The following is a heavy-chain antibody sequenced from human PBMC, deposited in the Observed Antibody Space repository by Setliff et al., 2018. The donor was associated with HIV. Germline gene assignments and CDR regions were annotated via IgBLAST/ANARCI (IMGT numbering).Heavy chain of an antibody. CDR1: GASISSHY. CDR3: ARGITPPTRQGYYYMDV. V-gene: IGHV4-59*11. J-gene: IGHJ6*03. D-gene: IGHD6-6*01. CDR2: VDYTVST. Sequence: SETLSLTSTVSGASISSHYWSCSRQPPRKGLEWIGYVDYTVSTNYNPSLKSLVTISRDTAKNHFSLGLTSVTTADTAIYYCARGITPPTRQGYYYMDVWGKGTTVTVSS.